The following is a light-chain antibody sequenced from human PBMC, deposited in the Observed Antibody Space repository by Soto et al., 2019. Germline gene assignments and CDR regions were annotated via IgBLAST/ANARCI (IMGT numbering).Light chain of an antibody. V-gene: IGKV3-11*01. Sequence: EIVLTQSPATLSLSPGERATLSCRASQSVSSYLAWYQQKPGQAPRLLIYDASNRATGIPARFSGSGSGTDFTLTISSLEPEDFAVYYCQQYGDSPQTFGPGTKVDIK. CDR1: QSVSSY. CDR3: QQYGDSPQT. J-gene: IGKJ1*01. CDR2: DAS.